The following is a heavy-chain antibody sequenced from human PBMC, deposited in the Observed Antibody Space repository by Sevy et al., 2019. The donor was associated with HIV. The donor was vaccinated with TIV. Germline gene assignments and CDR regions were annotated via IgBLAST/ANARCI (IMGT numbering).Heavy chain of an antibody. J-gene: IGHJ5*02. D-gene: IGHD6-6*01. V-gene: IGHV4-39*01. CDR1: GDSISSSDHY. CDR3: ARRNLGSSVLDP. Sequence: SETLSLTCTVSGDSISSSDHYWAWIRQPPGKGLEWIATVYYSGSTYYNPSLKSRLIISVDTSKNQFSLKLSSVTAADTAVYYCARRNLGSSVLDPWGQGTLVTVSS. CDR2: VYYSGST.